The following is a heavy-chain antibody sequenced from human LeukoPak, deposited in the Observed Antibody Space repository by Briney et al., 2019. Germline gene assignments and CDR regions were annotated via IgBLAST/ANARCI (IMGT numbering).Heavy chain of an antibody. Sequence: GGPLRLSCAASGFTFSSYDMHWVRQATGKGLEWVSAIGTAGDTYYPGSVKGRFTISRENAKNSLYLQMNSLRAGDTAVYYCARGYYGSGSYLQAFDYWGQGTLVTVSS. D-gene: IGHD3-10*01. V-gene: IGHV3-13*01. CDR2: IGTAGDT. J-gene: IGHJ4*02. CDR1: GFTFSSYD. CDR3: ARGYYGSGSYLQAFDY.